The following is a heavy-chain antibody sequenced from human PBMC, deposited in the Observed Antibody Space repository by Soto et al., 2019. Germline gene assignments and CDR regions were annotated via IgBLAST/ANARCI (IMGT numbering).Heavy chain of an antibody. Sequence: EVQLVESGGGLVQPGRSLRLSCAASGFTFDDYAMHWVRQAPGKGLEWVSGISWNSGSVGYADSVKGRFTISRDNAKNSLYLQMNSLRAEDTALYYCAKDIRNLGLCAFDIWGQGTMVTVSS. CDR2: ISWNSGSV. CDR1: GFTFDDYA. CDR3: AKDIRNLGLCAFDI. D-gene: IGHD3-16*01. V-gene: IGHV3-9*01. J-gene: IGHJ3*02.